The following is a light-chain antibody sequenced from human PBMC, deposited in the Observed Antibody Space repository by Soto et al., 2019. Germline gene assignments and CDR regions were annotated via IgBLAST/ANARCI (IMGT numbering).Light chain of an antibody. CDR2: GAS. CDR3: QQYGSSPTWT. Sequence: EIVLTQSPGTLSLSPGERATLSCRASQSVSSSYLAWYQQKPGQAPRPLIYGASSRATGIPERFSGSWSGTDFTLTISRREPEDFAVYCCQQYGSSPTWTFGQGTKVEIK. CDR1: QSVSSSY. V-gene: IGKV3-20*01. J-gene: IGKJ1*01.